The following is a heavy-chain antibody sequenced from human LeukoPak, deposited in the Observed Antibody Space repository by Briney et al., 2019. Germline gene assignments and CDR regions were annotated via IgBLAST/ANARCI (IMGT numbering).Heavy chain of an antibody. Sequence: GGSLRLSCEASGFTFSRHGMHWVRQVPGKGLEWVAIIWNDGSNKYYVDSVKGRFTISRDNAKNTLYLQMDSLRAEDTAVYFCARVSENCTATSCTFYFDFWGQGTLVTVSS. CDR1: GFTFSRHG. CDR2: IWNDGSNK. J-gene: IGHJ4*02. CDR3: ARVSENCTATSCTFYFDF. V-gene: IGHV3-33*01. D-gene: IGHD2-2*01.